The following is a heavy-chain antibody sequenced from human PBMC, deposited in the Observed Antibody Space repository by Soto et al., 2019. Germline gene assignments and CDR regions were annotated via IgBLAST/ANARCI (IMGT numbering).Heavy chain of an antibody. J-gene: IGHJ5*02. V-gene: IGHV1-18*01. CDR3: ARDSLWFGELLLGWFDP. Sequence: GASVKVSCKASGYTFTSYGISWVRQAPGQGLEWMGWISAYNGNTNYAQKLQGRVTMTTDTSTSTAYMELRSLRSDDTAVYYCARDSLWFGELLLGWFDPWGQGTLVTVSS. CDR1: GYTFTSYG. CDR2: ISAYNGNT. D-gene: IGHD3-10*01.